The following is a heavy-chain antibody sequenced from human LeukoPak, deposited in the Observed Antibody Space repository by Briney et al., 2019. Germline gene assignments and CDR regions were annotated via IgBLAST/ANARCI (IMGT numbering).Heavy chain of an antibody. CDR3: ASQGYFGDYEGV. D-gene: IGHD4-17*01. CDR2: ISSSSSYI. CDR1: GFTFSSYA. Sequence: PGGSLRLSCAASGFTFSSYAMNWVRQAPGKGLEWVSSISSSSSYIYYADSVKGRFTISRDNAKNSLYLQMNSLRAEDTAVYYCASQGYFGDYEGVWGRGTTVTVS. V-gene: IGHV3-21*01. J-gene: IGHJ6*02.